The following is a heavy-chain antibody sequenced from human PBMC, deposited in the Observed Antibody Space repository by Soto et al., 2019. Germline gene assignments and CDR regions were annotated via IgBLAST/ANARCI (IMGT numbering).Heavy chain of an antibody. CDR2: IYHSGST. J-gene: IGHJ5*02. CDR1: GGSISSSNW. CDR3: ARVRVYDFWSGYYAAGSDDGRWFDP. D-gene: IGHD3-3*01. V-gene: IGHV4-4*02. Sequence: LSLTCAVSGGSISSSNWWSWVRQPPGKGLEWIGEIYHSGSTNYNPSLKSRVTISVDKSKNQFSLKLSSVTAADTAVYYCARVRVYDFWSGYYAAGSDDGRWFDPWGQGTLVTVSS.